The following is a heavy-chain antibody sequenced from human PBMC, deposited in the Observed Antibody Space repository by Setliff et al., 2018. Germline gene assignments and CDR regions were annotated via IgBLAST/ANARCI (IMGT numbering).Heavy chain of an antibody. J-gene: IGHJ5*02. V-gene: IGHV3-20*04. CDR1: GFTFDDYG. CDR2: INWNGGST. Sequence: GGSLRLSCAASGFTFDDYGMSWVRQAPGKGLEWVSGINWNGGSTGYADSVKGRFTISRDNSKNTLYLQMNSLRAEDTAVYYCAKDPLYCSSTSCQNVNWFDPWGQGTLVTVSS. D-gene: IGHD2-2*01. CDR3: AKDPLYCSSTSCQNVNWFDP.